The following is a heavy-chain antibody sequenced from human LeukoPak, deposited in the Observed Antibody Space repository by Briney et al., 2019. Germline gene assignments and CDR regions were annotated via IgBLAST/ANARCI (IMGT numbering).Heavy chain of an antibody. CDR3: ARGYRAHQTFYSYHYFDY. Sequence: PGESLRLSCAASGFTFSDYTMNWIRQPPGKGLEWIGEINHFGSTNYNPSLKSRVTISGDTSKKQFSLKVNSVTAADTAVYYCARGYRAHQTFYSYHYFDYWGQGTLVTVSS. D-gene: IGHD5-18*01. J-gene: IGHJ4*01. CDR2: INHFGST. V-gene: IGHV4-34*01. CDR1: GFTFSDYT.